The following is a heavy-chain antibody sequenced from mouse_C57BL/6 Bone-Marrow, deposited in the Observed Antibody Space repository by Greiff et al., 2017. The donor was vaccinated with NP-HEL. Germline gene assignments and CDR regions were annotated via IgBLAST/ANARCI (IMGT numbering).Heavy chain of an antibody. J-gene: IGHJ1*03. D-gene: IGHD1-1*01. V-gene: IGHV10-1*01. CDR2: IRSKSNNYAT. CDR1: GFSFNTYA. Sequence: EVMLVESGGGLVQPKGSLKLSCAASGFSFNTYAMNWVRQAPGKGLEWVARIRSKSNNYATYYADSVKDRFTISRDDSESMLYLQMNNLKTEDTAMYYCVRHRYYYGSSLYWYFDVWGTGTTVTVSS. CDR3: VRHRYYYGSSLYWYFDV.